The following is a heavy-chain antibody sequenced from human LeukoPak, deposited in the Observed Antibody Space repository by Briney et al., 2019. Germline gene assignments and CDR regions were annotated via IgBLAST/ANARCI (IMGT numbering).Heavy chain of an antibody. D-gene: IGHD4/OR15-4a*01. CDR1: GFTFSSYG. V-gene: IGHV3-23*01. Sequence: GGSLRLSCAASGFTFSSYGMSWVRQAPGKGLEWVSAISGSGGSTYYADSVKGRFTISRDNSKNTLYLQMNSLRAEDTAVYYCARRAGAYSHPYDYWSQGTLVTVSS. J-gene: IGHJ4*02. CDR2: ISGSGGST. CDR3: ARRAGAYSHPYDY.